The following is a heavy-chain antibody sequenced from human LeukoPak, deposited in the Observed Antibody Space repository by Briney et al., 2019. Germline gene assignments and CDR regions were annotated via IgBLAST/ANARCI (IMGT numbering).Heavy chain of an antibody. D-gene: IGHD4-23*01. CDR3: ARGYYGGKTYYYYYMDV. Sequence: ASVKVSCKASGYTFTSYDINWVRQATGQGLEWMGWMNPNSCNTGYAQKFQGRVTITRNTSISTAYMELSSLRSEDTAVYYCARGYYGGKTYYYYYMDVWGKGTTVTVSS. CDR2: MNPNSCNT. CDR1: GYTFTSYD. J-gene: IGHJ6*03. V-gene: IGHV1-8*03.